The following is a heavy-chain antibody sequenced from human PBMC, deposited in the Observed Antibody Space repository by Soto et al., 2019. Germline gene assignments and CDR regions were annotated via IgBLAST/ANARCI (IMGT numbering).Heavy chain of an antibody. Sequence: QVQLQESGPGLVTPSETLSLTCTVSDDSSSNYKWSWIRQPPGRRLEWIGYIDSNGGTSYNPSLQNRVTISIDTSTKQFFLKLSSVTAADTAVYYCVRQGFGRLHGLVDVWGQGTTVTVSS. D-gene: IGHD3-10*01. CDR3: VRQGFGRLHGLVDV. CDR1: DDSSSNYK. J-gene: IGHJ6*02. V-gene: IGHV4-59*08. CDR2: IDSNGGT.